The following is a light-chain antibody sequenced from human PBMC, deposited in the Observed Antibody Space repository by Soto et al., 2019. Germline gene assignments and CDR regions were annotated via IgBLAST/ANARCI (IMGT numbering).Light chain of an antibody. CDR3: QQTYSTPYT. CDR2: TSG. V-gene: IGKV1-39*01. J-gene: IGKJ2*01. CDR1: QRITTY. Sequence: IHMTQSPSSLSASVGDRVTITCRASQRITTYLNWYQQKPGEAPKLLISTSGTLQRGVPSRFSGSGSGTYFTLTITRLQPADFATYFCQQTYSTPYTFGQGTQLEFK.